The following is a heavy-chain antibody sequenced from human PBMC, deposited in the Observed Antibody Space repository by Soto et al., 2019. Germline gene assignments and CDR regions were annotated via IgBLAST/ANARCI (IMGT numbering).Heavy chain of an antibody. D-gene: IGHD3-3*01. CDR2: ISNNGGTT. CDR1: GFTFSSNA. CDR3: VRSSRRDITASRAMDV. Sequence: SLRLSCLASGFTFSSNAMHWVRQAPGKGLEYVSGISNNGGTTYYADSVKDRFTISRDSPKNTLYLQVNSLRSEDTAVYYCVRSSRRDITASRAMDVWGQGTPVTVSS. J-gene: IGHJ6*02. V-gene: IGHV3-64*04.